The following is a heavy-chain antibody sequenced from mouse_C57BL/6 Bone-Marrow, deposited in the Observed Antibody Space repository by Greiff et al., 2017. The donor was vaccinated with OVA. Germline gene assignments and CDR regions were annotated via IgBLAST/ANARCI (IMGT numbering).Heavy chain of an antibody. D-gene: IGHD2-4*01. J-gene: IGHJ3*01. V-gene: IGHV1-47*01. Sequence: VQGVESGAELVKPGASVKMSCKASGYTFTTYPIEWMKQNHGRSLVWIGNFHPYNDDTTYNEKFKGKATLTVETSSSTVDLELSRLTSDDSAVDYGARPGDYDGDWFAYWGQGTLVTVSA. CDR1: GYTFTTYP. CDR3: ARPGDYDGDWFAY. CDR2: FHPYNDDT.